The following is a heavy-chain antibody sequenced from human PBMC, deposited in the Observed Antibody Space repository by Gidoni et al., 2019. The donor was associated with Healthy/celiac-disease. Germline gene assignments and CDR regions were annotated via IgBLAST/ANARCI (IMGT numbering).Heavy chain of an antibody. V-gene: IGHV3-23*01. J-gene: IGHJ3*02. D-gene: IGHD3-22*01. Sequence: EVQLLESGGGLVQPGGSLRLSCAASGFTFSSYAMSWVRQAPGKGLEWVSAISGSGGSTYYADSVKGRFTISRDNSKNTLYLQMNSLRAEDTAVYYCAKPSFRYYYDSSGYYLEAFDIWGQGTMVTVSS. CDR1: GFTFSSYA. CDR2: ISGSGGST. CDR3: AKPSFRYYYDSSGYYLEAFDI.